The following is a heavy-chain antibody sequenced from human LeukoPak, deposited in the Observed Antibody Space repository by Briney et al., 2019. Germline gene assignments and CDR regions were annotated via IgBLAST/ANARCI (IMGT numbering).Heavy chain of an antibody. D-gene: IGHD3-10*01. Sequence: SETLSLTCTVSGGSISNYYWNCIRQPAGKGLEWIGYIYHSGSTYYNPSLKSRVTISVDRSKNQFSLKLSSVTAADTAVYYCTGGPAHYYGSGSFYNGAHDYWGQGTLVTVSS. J-gene: IGHJ4*02. V-gene: IGHV4-59*06. CDR1: GGSISNYY. CDR2: IYHSGST. CDR3: TGGPAHYYGSGSFYNGAHDY.